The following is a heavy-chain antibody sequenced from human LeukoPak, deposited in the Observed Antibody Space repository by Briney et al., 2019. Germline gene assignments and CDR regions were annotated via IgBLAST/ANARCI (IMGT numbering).Heavy chain of an antibody. Sequence: PGGSPRLSCAASGFTFSSYGMHWVRQAPGKGLEWVAVIWYDGSNKYYADSVKGRFTISRDNSKNTLYLQMNSLRAEDTAVYYCARGQGNYCSSTSCMGYMDVWGKGTTVTVSS. CDR2: IWYDGSNK. CDR3: ARGQGNYCSSTSCMGYMDV. J-gene: IGHJ6*03. V-gene: IGHV3-33*01. D-gene: IGHD2-2*01. CDR1: GFTFSSYG.